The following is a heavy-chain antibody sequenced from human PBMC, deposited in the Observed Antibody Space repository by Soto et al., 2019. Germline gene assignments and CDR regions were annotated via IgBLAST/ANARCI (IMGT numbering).Heavy chain of an antibody. Sequence: QVQLVQSGAEVKKPGASVKVSCKASGYTFTGYYMHWVRQAPGQGLEWMGWINPNSGGTNYAQKFQGWVTMTRDTSISTAYMELSRLRSDDTAVYYCARDLGWQQPNYYYCGMDVWGQGTTVTVSS. CDR2: INPNSGGT. CDR3: ARDLGWQQPNYYYCGMDV. CDR1: GYTFTGYY. D-gene: IGHD6-13*01. V-gene: IGHV1-2*04. J-gene: IGHJ6*02.